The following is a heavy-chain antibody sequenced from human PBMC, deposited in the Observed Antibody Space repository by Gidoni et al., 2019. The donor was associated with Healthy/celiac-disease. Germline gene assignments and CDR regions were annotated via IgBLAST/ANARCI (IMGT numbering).Heavy chain of an antibody. CDR3: ARPSRMYDYVWGPTTVGWFDP. Sequence: QLQLQESGPGLVKPSETLSLTCTVSGGSISSSSYYWGWIRQPPGKGLEWIGRTYYSGRTYYTPSLKRRGTISVDTSKTHFSLKLSSVTAADTAVYYCARPSRMYDYVWGPTTVGWFDPWGQGTLVTVSS. D-gene: IGHD3-16*01. V-gene: IGHV4-39*02. J-gene: IGHJ5*02. CDR1: GGSISSSSYY. CDR2: TYYSGRT.